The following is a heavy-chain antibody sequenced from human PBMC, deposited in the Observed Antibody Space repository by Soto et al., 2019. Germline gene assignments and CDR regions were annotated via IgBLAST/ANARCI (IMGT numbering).Heavy chain of an antibody. J-gene: IGHJ5*02. CDR2: IIPILGIA. CDR3: ATTGNGYSYGNWFDP. Sequence: SVKVSCKASGGTFSSYTISWVRQAPGQGLEWMGRIIPILGIANYAQKFQGRVTITADKSTSTAYMELSSLRSEDTAVYYCATTGNGYSYGNWFDPWGQGTLVTVSS. D-gene: IGHD5-18*01. V-gene: IGHV1-69*02. CDR1: GGTFSSYT.